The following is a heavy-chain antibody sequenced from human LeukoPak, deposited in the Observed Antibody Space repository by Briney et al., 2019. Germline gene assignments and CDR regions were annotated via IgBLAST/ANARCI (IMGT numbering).Heavy chain of an antibody. CDR2: ISSSSSTI. J-gene: IGHJ4*02. Sequence: GGSLRLSCSASGFIFTPYAMSWVRQAPGKGLEWVSAISSSSSTIYYADSVKGRFTISRDNAKNSLYLQMNSLRDEDTAVYYCAREKASIAAAGTFDYWGQGTLVTVSS. D-gene: IGHD6-13*01. CDR1: GFIFTPYA. CDR3: AREKASIAAAGTFDY. V-gene: IGHV3-48*02.